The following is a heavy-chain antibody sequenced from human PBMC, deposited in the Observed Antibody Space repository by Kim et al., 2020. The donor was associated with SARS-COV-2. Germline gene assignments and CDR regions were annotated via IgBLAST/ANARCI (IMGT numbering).Heavy chain of an antibody. CDR1: GYSFTSYW. CDR3: ARHEGSTSCYTA. D-gene: IGHD2-2*02. Sequence: GESLKISCKGSGYSFTSYWISWVRQMPGKGLEWMGRIDPSDSYTNYSPSFQGHVTISADKSISTAYLQWSSLKASDTAMYYCARHEGSTSCYTAWGQGTLVTVSS. V-gene: IGHV5-10-1*01. CDR2: IDPSDSYT. J-gene: IGHJ4*02.